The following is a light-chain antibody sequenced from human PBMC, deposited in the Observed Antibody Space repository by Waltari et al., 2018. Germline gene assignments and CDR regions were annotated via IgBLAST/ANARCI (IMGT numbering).Light chain of an antibody. CDR2: KVS. CDR1: QSLLHSNGNTY. V-gene: IGKV2-30*02. CDR3: MQGTHFPRT. J-gene: IGKJ1*01. Sequence: DVVMTQSPLSLPITPGQPASMTCRSSQSLLHSNGNTYLSWFLQKPGQPPRRLIYKVSNRDSGVPDRFSGSGAVTDFTLKISRVEAEDVGVYYCMQGTHFPRTFGQGTKVEIK.